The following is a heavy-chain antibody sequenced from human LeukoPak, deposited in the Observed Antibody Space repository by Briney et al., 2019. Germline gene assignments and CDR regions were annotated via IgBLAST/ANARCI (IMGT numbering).Heavy chain of an antibody. V-gene: IGHV4-4*07. CDR2: IYTSGST. J-gene: IGHJ5*02. Sequence: AETLSLTCTVSGVSISSYYWSWIRQPAGKGLEWVARIYTSGSTNYNPSLKSRVTMSVDMSKTQISLKLSSVTAADTAVYYCARGNSIVAATNWFDPWGQGTLVTVYS. D-gene: IGHD1-26*01. CDR1: GVSISSYY. CDR3: ARGNSIVAATNWFDP.